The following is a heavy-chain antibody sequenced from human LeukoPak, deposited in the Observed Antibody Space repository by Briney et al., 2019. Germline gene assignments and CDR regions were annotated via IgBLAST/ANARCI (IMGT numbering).Heavy chain of an antibody. CDR1: GFTFSSYS. CDR2: SSSSSSYI. J-gene: IGHJ4*02. D-gene: IGHD6-13*01. Sequence: GGSLRLSCAASGFTFSSYSMNGVREAPGKGLDWVSSSSSSSSYIYYADTVKGRFTISRDNAKNSLYLQMNSLRAEDTAVYYCARDSIAAAGTGGYYFDYWDQGTLVTVSS. V-gene: IGHV3-21*01. CDR3: ARDSIAAAGTGGYYFDY.